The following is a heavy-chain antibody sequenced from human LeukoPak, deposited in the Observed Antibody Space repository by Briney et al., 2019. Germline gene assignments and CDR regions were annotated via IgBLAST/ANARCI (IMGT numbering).Heavy chain of an antibody. CDR2: ISSSSSYI. CDR1: GFTFSSYS. Sequence: GGSLGLSCAASGFTFSSYSMNWARQAPGKGLEWVSSISSSSSYIYYADSVKGRFTISRDNAKNSLYLQMNSLRAEDTAVYYCARDHPRYCSSTSCYTPPDYWGQGTLVTVSS. J-gene: IGHJ4*02. V-gene: IGHV3-21*01. CDR3: ARDHPRYCSSTSCYTPPDY. D-gene: IGHD2-2*02.